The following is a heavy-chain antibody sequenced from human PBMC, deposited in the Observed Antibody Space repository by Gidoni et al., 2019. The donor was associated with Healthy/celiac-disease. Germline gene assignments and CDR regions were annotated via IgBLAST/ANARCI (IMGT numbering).Heavy chain of an antibody. CDR3: ARASIAAAGGYNWFDP. V-gene: IGHV1-2*04. CDR1: GYTSTGYY. Sequence: QVQLVQYGAEVKKPGASVKVSCKASGYTSTGYYMHWVRQAPGQGLEWMGWINPNSGGTNYAQKFQGWVTMTRDTSISTAYMELSRLRSDDTAVYYCARASIAAAGGYNWFDPWGQGTLVTVSS. D-gene: IGHD6-13*01. J-gene: IGHJ5*02. CDR2: INPNSGGT.